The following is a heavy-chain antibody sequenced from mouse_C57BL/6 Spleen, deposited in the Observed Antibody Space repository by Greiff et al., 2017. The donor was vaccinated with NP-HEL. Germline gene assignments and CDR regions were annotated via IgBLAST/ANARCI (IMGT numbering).Heavy chain of an antibody. CDR1: GFTFSDYY. CDR2: ISNGGGST. V-gene: IGHV5-12*01. J-gene: IGHJ4*01. Sequence: EVKLVESGGGLVQPGGSLKLSCAASGFTFSDYYMYWVRQTPEKRLEWVAYISNGGGSTYYPDTVKGRFTISRDNAKNTLYLQMSRLKSEDTAMYYCARGTHYYAMDDWGQGTSVTVSS. D-gene: IGHD3-3*01. CDR3: ARGTHYYAMDD.